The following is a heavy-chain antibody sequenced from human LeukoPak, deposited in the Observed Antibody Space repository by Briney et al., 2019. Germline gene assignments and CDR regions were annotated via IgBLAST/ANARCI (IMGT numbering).Heavy chain of an antibody. V-gene: IGHV3-23*01. CDR2: VSGDGVRT. CDR3: AKEQDNQLLLSHFDY. CDR1: GFIFSNYA. D-gene: IGHD2-2*01. J-gene: IGHJ4*02. Sequence: GGSLRLSCTGFIFSNYAVSWVRQAPGKGLEWVSAVSGDGVRTFYADSVKGRFTISRDNSMSTVGLQMNSLRAEDTAVYYCAKEQDNQLLLSHFDYWGQGILVTVSS.